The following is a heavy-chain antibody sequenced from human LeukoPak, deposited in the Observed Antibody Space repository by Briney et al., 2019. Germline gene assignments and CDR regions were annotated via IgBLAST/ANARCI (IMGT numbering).Heavy chain of an antibody. V-gene: IGHV4-39*07. CDR1: GDSLGSGMYY. D-gene: IGHD6-6*01. Sequence: SETLSLTCTVSGDSLGSGMYYWGWIRQAPGKGLTWIVSIYHSGSIFYNASFESRVTISVDTSKNQFSLKLSSVTAADTAVYYCARALAYSSSSNDAFDIWGQGTMVTVSS. CDR2: IYHSGSI. CDR3: ARALAYSSSSNDAFDI. J-gene: IGHJ3*02.